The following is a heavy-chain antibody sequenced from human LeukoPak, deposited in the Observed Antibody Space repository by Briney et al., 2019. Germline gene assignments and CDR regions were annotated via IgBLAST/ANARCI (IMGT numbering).Heavy chain of an antibody. CDR2: IRWNRGNI. D-gene: IGHD3-22*01. CDR1: GFTLEDYA. J-gene: IGHJ4*02. V-gene: IGHV3-9*01. Sequence: GGSLRLSCAASGFTLEDYAMHWLREARGKGLEWVSGIRWNRGNIGCADSVRGRFTISRDNAKNSLYLQMSSLRPEDTALFYCVKASYGYWGDSDYYYYFDYWGQGTLVTVSS. CDR3: VKASYGYWGDSDYYYYFDY.